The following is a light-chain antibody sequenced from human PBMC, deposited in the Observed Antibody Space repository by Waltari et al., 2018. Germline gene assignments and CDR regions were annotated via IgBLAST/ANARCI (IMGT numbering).Light chain of an antibody. J-gene: IGLJ1*01. CDR1: SRDVGGYKY. CDR3: QSYDSSLSRYV. CDR2: EVR. Sequence: QSALTQPPSASGSPGQSVTISCTGTSRDVGGYKYVSWYQQHPGKVPKLRISEVRKRPSGVPDRFPASKSGPSASLASTGLQADDEADYCCQSYDSSLSRYVFGSGTEVTVL. V-gene: IGLV2-8*01.